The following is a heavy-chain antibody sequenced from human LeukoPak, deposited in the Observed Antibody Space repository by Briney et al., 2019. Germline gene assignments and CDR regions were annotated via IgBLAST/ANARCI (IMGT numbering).Heavy chain of an antibody. V-gene: IGHV4-34*01. Sequence: PSETLSLTCAVYGGSFSGYYWSWIRQPPGKGLEWIGEINHSGSTNYNPSLKSRVTISVDTSKNQFSLRLSSVTAADTAVYYCARVEHDYGDYPYYYYGMDVWGQGTTVTVSS. D-gene: IGHD4-17*01. CDR2: INHSGST. J-gene: IGHJ6*02. CDR3: ARVEHDYGDYPYYYYGMDV. CDR1: GGSFSGYY.